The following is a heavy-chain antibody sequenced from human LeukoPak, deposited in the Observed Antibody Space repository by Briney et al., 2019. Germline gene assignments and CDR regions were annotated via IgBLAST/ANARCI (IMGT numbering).Heavy chain of an antibody. Sequence: SETLSLTCTVSGGSIRSGSFYWSWIRQPAGKGLEWIGRISTNGNTNYNPSLKSRVTISVDTSKNQFSLKLSSVTAADTAVYYCASPSISSGWYSKDYWGQGTLVTVSS. D-gene: IGHD6-19*01. V-gene: IGHV4-61*02. CDR3: ASPSISSGWYSKDY. CDR1: GGSIRSGSFY. J-gene: IGHJ4*02. CDR2: ISTNGNT.